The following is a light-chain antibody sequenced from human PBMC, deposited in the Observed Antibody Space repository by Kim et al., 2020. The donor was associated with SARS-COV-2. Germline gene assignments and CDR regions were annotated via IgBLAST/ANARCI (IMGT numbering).Light chain of an antibody. CDR1: QSVSSNY. CDR2: AAS. J-gene: IGKJ2*03. V-gene: IGKV3-20*01. CDR3: HQYGSSPPYS. Sequence: EIVLTQSPGTLSLSPGERATLSCRASQSVSSNYLAWYQQKAGQAPRLLIYAASSRATGIPDRFSGSGSGTDFTLTISRLEPEDFAVYYCHQYGSSPPYSFGQGTKLEI.